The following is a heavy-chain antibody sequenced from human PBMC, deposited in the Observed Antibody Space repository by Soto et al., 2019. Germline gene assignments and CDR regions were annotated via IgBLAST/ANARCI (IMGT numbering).Heavy chain of an antibody. D-gene: IGHD3-3*01. CDR1: GGSISSGDYY. CDR2: IYYSGST. J-gene: IGHJ5*02. Sequence: SETLSLTCTVSGGSISSGDYYWSWIRQHPGKGLEWIGYIYYSGSTYYNPSLKSRVTISVDTSKNQFSLKLSSVTAADTAVYYCAKWWSGSREGFDPWGQGTLVTVSS. V-gene: IGHV4-31*03. CDR3: AKWWSGSREGFDP.